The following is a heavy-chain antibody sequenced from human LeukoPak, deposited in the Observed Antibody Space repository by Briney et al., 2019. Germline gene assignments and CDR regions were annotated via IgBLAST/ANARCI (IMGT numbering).Heavy chain of an antibody. CDR3: ARDKSWQQLHFDY. D-gene: IGHD6-13*01. CDR2: ISSSSSYK. V-gene: IGHV3-11*06. CDR1: GFTLSVYY. Sequence: NPGGSLRLLCGASGFTLSVYYMSCIRHARGKGLEGVSYISSSSSYKNHADSVKGRFTIPRDNAKNSLYLQMNSRRAEDTVVYYCARDKSWQQLHFDYWGQETLVTVSS. J-gene: IGHJ4*02.